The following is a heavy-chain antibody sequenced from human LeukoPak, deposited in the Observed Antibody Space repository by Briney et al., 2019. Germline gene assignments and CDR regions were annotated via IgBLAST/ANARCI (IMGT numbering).Heavy chain of an antibody. D-gene: IGHD2-21*02. Sequence: ASVKVSCKASGYTFTSYDINWVRQATGQGLEWMGWMNPNSGNTGYAQRFQGRVTMTRNTSISTAYMELSSLRSEDTAVCYCARGFGGDYSYGFVYYMDVWGKGTTVTVSS. V-gene: IGHV1-8*01. CDR2: MNPNSGNT. CDR1: GYTFTSYD. J-gene: IGHJ6*03. CDR3: ARGFGGDYSYGFVYYMDV.